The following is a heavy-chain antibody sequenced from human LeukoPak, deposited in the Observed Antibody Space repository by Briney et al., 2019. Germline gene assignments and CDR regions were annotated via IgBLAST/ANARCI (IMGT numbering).Heavy chain of an antibody. CDR1: GYTFTNYA. D-gene: IGHD3-16*02. CDR2: FDPEDGET. V-gene: IGHV1-24*01. CDR3: ARARKTYVWGSYRHPPSFDY. J-gene: IGHJ4*02. Sequence: ASVKVSCKASGYTFTNYAITWVRQAPGKGLEWMGGFDPEDGETIYAQKFQGRVTMTRDTSTSTVYMELSSLRSEDTAVYYCARARKTYVWGSYRHPPSFDYWGQGTLVTVSS.